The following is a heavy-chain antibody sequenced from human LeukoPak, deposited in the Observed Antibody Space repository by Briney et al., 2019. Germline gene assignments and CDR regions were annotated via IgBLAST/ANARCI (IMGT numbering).Heavy chain of an antibody. D-gene: IGHD6-19*01. CDR2: IKTDGSET. V-gene: IGHV3-7*01. CDR3: AREWAGPSFDY. Sequence: GGSLRLSCAASGFSFSNYWMGWVRQAPGKGLACVANIKTDGSETYYVDSVKGRFTISRDNAKNSLFLQMNSLRAEDTAVYFCAREWAGPSFDYWGQGTLVTVSS. J-gene: IGHJ4*02. CDR1: GFSFSNYW.